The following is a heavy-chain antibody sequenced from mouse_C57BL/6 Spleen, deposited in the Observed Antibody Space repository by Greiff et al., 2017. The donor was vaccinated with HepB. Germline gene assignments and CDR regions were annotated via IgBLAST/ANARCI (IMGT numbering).Heavy chain of an antibody. V-gene: IGHV1-72*01. CDR1: GYTFTSYW. CDR3: ERRGGQATFYDMDY. D-gene: IGHD3-2*02. Sequence: VQLQQPGAELVKPGASVKLSCKASGYTFTSYWMHWVKQRPGRGLEWIGRIDPNSGGTKYNEKFKSKATLTVDKPSSTAYMQHSRLTSEDSAVYYCERRGGQATFYDMDYWGQGTSVTVSS. J-gene: IGHJ4*01. CDR2: IDPNSGGT.